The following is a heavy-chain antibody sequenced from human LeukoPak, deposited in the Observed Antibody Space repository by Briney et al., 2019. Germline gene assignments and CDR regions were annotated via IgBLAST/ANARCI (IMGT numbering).Heavy chain of an antibody. J-gene: IGHJ4*02. CDR2: ISWNSGSI. CDR3: AKQTAGYYDILTGYSYYFDY. D-gene: IGHD3-9*01. Sequence: GGSLRLSCAASGFTFDDYAMHWVRQAPGKGLEWVSGISWNSGSIGYADSVKGRFTISRDNAKNSLYLQMNSLRAEDTALYYCAKQTAGYYDILTGYSYYFDYWGQGTLVTVSS. V-gene: IGHV3-9*01. CDR1: GFTFDDYA.